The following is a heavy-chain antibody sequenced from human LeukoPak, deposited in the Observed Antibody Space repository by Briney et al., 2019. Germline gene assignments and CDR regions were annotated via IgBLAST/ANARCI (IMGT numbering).Heavy chain of an antibody. CDR3: AKDTGGFDP. V-gene: IGHV3-9*03. CDR1: GFTFDDYA. CDR2: ISWNSGSI. J-gene: IGHJ5*02. Sequence: GGSLRLSCAAPGFTFDDYAMHWVRQAPGKGLEWVSGISWNSGSIGYADSVKGRFTISRDNAKNSLYLQMNSLRAEDMALYYCAKDTGGFDPWGQGTLVTVSS.